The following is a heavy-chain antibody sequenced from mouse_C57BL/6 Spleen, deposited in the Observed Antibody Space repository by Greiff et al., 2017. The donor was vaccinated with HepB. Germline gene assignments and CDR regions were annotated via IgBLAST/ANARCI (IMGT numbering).Heavy chain of an antibody. J-gene: IGHJ1*03. V-gene: IGHV5-16*01. D-gene: IGHD2-4*01. CDR1: GFTFSDYY. CDR3: ARDRDDYDRYWYFDV. Sequence: DVKLVESEGGLVQPGSSMKLSCTASGFTFSDYYMAWVRQVPEKGLEWVANINYDGSSTYYLDSLKSRFIISRDNAKNILYLQMSSLKSEDTATYYCARDRDDYDRYWYFDVWGTGTTVTVSS. CDR2: INYDGSST.